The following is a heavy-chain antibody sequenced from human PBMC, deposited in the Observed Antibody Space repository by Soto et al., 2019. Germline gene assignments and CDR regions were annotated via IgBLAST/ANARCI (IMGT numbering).Heavy chain of an antibody. CDR2: IKSKTDGGTT. CDR3: TTDRQIFGMDV. J-gene: IGHJ6*02. V-gene: IGHV3-15*01. Sequence: GGSLGLSCAASGFSISNAWMTWVRQPPGKGLEWVARIKSKTDGGTTDYVAPVKGRFAISRDDSKYTLFLQMNSLETEDTAFYYCTTDRQIFGMDVWGQGTTVTVSS. D-gene: IGHD2-15*01. CDR1: GFSISNAW.